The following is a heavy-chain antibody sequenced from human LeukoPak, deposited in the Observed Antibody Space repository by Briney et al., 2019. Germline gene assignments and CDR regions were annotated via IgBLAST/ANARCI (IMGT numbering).Heavy chain of an antibody. CDR1: GGSFSGHY. Sequence: SETLSLTCAVYGGSFSGHYWSWIRQPPGKGLEWIGEINHSGSTNYNPSLKSRVTISVDTSKNQFSLKLSSVTAADTAVYYCARGLFDFWSGYTARNWFDPWGQGTLVTVSS. D-gene: IGHD3-3*01. CDR3: ARGLFDFWSGYTARNWFDP. J-gene: IGHJ5*02. CDR2: INHSGST. V-gene: IGHV4-34*01.